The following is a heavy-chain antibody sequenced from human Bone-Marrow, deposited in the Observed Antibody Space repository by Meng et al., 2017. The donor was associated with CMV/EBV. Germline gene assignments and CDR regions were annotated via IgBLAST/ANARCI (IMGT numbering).Heavy chain of an antibody. CDR1: GFTFSSYW. D-gene: IGHD1-26*01. Sequence: GGSLRLSCAASGFTFSSYWMHWVRHTPGKGLVWVSRINSDGSSTSYADSVKGRFTISRDNAKNTVFLQMNSLRAEDTAVYYCARAPRGSGSLMARYWGQGTLVIVSS. J-gene: IGHJ4*02. CDR2: INSDGSST. CDR3: ARAPRGSGSLMARY. V-gene: IGHV3-74*01.